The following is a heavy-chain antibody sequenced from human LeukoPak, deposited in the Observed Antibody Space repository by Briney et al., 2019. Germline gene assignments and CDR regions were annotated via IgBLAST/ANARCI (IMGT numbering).Heavy chain of an antibody. CDR1: GGSMSSTKW. CDR3: ATSTVMNEYCFDY. Sequence: SETLSLTCAVSGGSMSSTKWWSWVRQPPGKGLEWIGEIYHSGSTNYNPSLKSRITISVDTSKNQVSLNLNSVTAADTAVYYCATSTVMNEYCFDYWAQGTLVTVSS. J-gene: IGHJ4*02. V-gene: IGHV4-4*02. D-gene: IGHD4-17*01. CDR2: IYHSGST.